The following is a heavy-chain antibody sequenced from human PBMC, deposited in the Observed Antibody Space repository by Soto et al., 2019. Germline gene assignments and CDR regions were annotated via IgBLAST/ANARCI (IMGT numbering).Heavy chain of an antibody. CDR1: GGSISSYY. V-gene: IGHV4-59*01. D-gene: IGHD3-22*01. Sequence: SETLSLTCTVSGGSISSYYWSWSRQPPGKGLEWIGYIYYSGSTNYNPSLKSRVTISVDTSKNQFSLKLSSVTAADTAVYYCARAGNYCDSSGSVDYWGQGTLVTVSS. J-gene: IGHJ4*02. CDR3: ARAGNYCDSSGSVDY. CDR2: IYYSGST.